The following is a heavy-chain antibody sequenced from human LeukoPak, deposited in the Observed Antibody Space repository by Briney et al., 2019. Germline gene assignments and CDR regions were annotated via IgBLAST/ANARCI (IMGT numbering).Heavy chain of an antibody. V-gene: IGHV3-11*01. J-gene: IGHJ6*02. CDR2: ISGVASDI. CDR1: GFTFTDYY. D-gene: IGHD1-26*01. CDR3: ARGGAHGMDV. Sequence: GGSLRLSRTASGFTFTDYYMTWIRQAPGKGLEWVSYISGVASDIFYADSVKGRFTISRDNAKNSVYLQMNSLRAEDTAVYYCARGGAHGMDVWGQGTTVTVSS.